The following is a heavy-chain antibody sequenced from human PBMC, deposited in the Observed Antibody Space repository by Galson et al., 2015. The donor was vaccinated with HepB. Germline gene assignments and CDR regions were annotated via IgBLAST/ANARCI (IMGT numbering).Heavy chain of an antibody. CDR1: FSDYY. CDR3: ARYGSHAIDM. D-gene: IGHD3-10*01. CDR2: ANHSGGA. Sequence: FSDYYMSWIRQPPGKGLEWIGEANHSGGANYNPSLQSRLTISKDTSENQFSLKLTSVTAADTAVYYCARYGSHAIDMWGQGTMVTVSS. V-gene: IGHV4-34*01. J-gene: IGHJ3*02.